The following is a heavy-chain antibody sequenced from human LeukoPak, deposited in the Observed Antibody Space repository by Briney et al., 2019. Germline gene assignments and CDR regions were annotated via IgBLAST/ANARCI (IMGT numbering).Heavy chain of an antibody. CDR2: ISERGGST. D-gene: IGHD2-15*01. J-gene: IGHJ5*02. CDR1: GITLSNYG. Sequence: GGSLRLSCVVSGITLSNYGMSWVRQAPGKGLEWVSGISERGGSTYYADSVKGRFIISRDNSKNTLYLQMNSLRADDTAVYYCAKTQGYYDAWGQRALVTVSS. CDR3: AKTQGYYDA. V-gene: IGHV3-23*01.